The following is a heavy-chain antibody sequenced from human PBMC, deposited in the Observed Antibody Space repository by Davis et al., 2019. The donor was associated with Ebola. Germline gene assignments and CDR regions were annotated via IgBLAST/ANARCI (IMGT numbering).Heavy chain of an antibody. V-gene: IGHV1-46*01. CDR2: IHPRDGNT. Sequence: AASAKVSCKASGYAFTNYLVHWVRQAPGQGLEWMGLIHPRDGNTIYAQTFQGRLTMTRDTATDKADMELSSLTSDDTAVYYCEKEDEAPDMWGQWTVVTVSS. CDR1: GYAFTNYL. CDR3: EKEDEAPDM. J-gene: IGHJ3*02. D-gene: IGHD6-6*01.